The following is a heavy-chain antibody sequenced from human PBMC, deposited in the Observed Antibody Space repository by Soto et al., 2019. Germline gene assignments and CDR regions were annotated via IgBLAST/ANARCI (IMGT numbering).Heavy chain of an antibody. D-gene: IGHD2-2*01. CDR3: AKDTITKKGFDY. V-gene: IGHV3-23*01. CDR2: ISGSGGST. CDR1: GFTFISYA. Sequence: EVQLLESWGGLVQPGGSLRLSCAASGFTFISYAMTWVRQSPGKGREWVSTISGSGGSTYYADSVKGRFTISRDNSKNTLYLQMNSLRAEDTAVYYCAKDTITKKGFDYWGQGTLVTVSS. J-gene: IGHJ4*02.